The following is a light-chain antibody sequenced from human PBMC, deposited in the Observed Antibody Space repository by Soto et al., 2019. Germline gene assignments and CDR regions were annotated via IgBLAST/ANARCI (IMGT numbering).Light chain of an antibody. CDR3: QQYGNSPRT. CDR2: GAI. Sequence: EIVLTQSPGTLSLSPGERATLSCRASQSVSNRYLAWYQQRPGQAPRLLIYGAIYRATGIPDRFSGSGSGTDFSLTISRLEPEDFAVYYCQQYGNSPRTFGQGTNV. V-gene: IGKV3-20*01. J-gene: IGKJ1*01. CDR1: QSVSNRY.